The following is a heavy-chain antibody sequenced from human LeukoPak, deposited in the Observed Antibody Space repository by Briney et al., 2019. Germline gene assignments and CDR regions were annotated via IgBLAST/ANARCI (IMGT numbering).Heavy chain of an antibody. Sequence: SGTLSLTCAVSGGSISSSNWWSWVRQPPGKGLEWIGEIYHSGSTNYNPSLKSRVTISVGKSKNQFSLKLSSVTAADTAVYYCARFSSGWLNYFDYWGQGTLVTVSS. CDR1: GGSISSSNW. CDR3: ARFSSGWLNYFDY. D-gene: IGHD6-19*01. J-gene: IGHJ4*02. V-gene: IGHV4-4*02. CDR2: IYHSGST.